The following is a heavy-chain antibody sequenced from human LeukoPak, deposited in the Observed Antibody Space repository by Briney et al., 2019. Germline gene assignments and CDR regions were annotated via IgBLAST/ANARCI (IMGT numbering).Heavy chain of an antibody. CDR2: ISPSGDIT. D-gene: IGHD3-16*01. V-gene: IGHV3-23*01. CDR3: AKGGLRGGTYNDDF. Sequence: GGSLRLSCAASGFTFSNHGMNWVRQAPGKGLEWVSGISPSGDITYYADSVKGRFTVSRDNSKNTLYLQMNSLRAEDTALYYCAKGGLRGGTYNDDFWGQGTRVTVSS. CDR1: GFTFSNHG. J-gene: IGHJ4*02.